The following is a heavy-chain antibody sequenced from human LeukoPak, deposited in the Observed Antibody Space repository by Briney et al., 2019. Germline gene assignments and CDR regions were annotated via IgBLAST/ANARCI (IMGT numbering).Heavy chain of an antibody. CDR1: GFTFSSYG. Sequence: GGSLRLSCAASGFTFSSYGMHWVRQAPGMGLEWVAFIRHDGRNKYYADSVKGRFTISRDNSKNTLYLQMNSLRVEDTAVYYCAKDQDYYDSSFDYWGQGTLVTVSS. V-gene: IGHV3-30*02. CDR3: AKDQDYYDSSFDY. J-gene: IGHJ4*02. CDR2: IRHDGRNK. D-gene: IGHD3-22*01.